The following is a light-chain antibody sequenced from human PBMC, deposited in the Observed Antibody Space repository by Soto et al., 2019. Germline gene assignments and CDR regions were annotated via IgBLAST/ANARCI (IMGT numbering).Light chain of an antibody. V-gene: IGKV3-15*01. CDR2: GAS. Sequence: EIVMTQSPGTLSVSPGERATLSCRASQSLTTNLAWHQQKPGQAPRLLIYGASTRATGIPARFSDSGSGTEFTLTINSLQSEDFAVYYCQQYNNWPWTFGQGTKV. J-gene: IGKJ1*01. CDR1: QSLTTN. CDR3: QQYNNWPWT.